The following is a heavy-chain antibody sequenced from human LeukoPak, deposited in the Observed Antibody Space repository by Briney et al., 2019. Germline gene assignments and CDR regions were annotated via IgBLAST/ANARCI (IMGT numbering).Heavy chain of an antibody. CDR1: GYTFTGYY. J-gene: IGHJ4*02. D-gene: IGHD6-19*01. V-gene: IGHV1-2*02. Sequence: ASVKVSCKASGYTFTGYYMHWVRQAPGQGLEWMGWINPNSGGTNYAQKFQGRVTMTRDTSISTAYMELSRLRSDDTAVYYCARDPIAVAGTKDDYWGQGTLVTASS. CDR3: ARDPIAVAGTKDDY. CDR2: INPNSGGT.